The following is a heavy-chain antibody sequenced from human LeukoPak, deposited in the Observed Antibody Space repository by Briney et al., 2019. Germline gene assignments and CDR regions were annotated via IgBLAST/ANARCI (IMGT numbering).Heavy chain of an antibody. CDR2: ISSSSSYI. V-gene: IGHV3-21*01. CDR1: GFTFSSYS. D-gene: IGHD2-15*01. Sequence: AGGSLRLSCAASGFTFSSYSMNWVRQAPGKGLEWVSSISSSSSYIYYADSVEGRFTISRDNAKNSLYLQMNSLRAEDTAVYYCASEEVVVAATRSGDYWGQGTLVTVSS. CDR3: ASEEVVVAATRSGDY. J-gene: IGHJ4*02.